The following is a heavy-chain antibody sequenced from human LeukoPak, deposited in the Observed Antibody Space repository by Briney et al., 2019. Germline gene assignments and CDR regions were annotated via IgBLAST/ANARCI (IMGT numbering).Heavy chain of an antibody. V-gene: IGHV1-18*01. Sequence: GASVKVSCTASGDTFSNYGVSWVRQAPGQGLEWMGWVSALNGNTNVAQKVQGRLTLTRDTSTGTAHMELRSLTSDDTVVYYCATLQPAAAHFEHWGQGTLVTVST. D-gene: IGHD2-15*01. CDR2: VSALNGNT. CDR3: ATLQPAAAHFEH. CDR1: GDTFSNYG. J-gene: IGHJ1*01.